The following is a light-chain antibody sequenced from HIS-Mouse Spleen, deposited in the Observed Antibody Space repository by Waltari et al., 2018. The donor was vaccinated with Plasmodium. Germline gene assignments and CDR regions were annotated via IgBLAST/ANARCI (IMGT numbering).Light chain of an antibody. J-gene: IGKJ1*01. Sequence: DIQMTQSPSTLYASVGDRVTITCRASQSISSRLAWYQQKPVKAPKPLIYTASRLESGVPSRVSGSGSGTEFTLTISSLQPDYFATYYCQQYNSYSWTFGQGTKVEIK. CDR2: TAS. V-gene: IGKV1-5*03. CDR1: QSISSR. CDR3: QQYNSYSWT.